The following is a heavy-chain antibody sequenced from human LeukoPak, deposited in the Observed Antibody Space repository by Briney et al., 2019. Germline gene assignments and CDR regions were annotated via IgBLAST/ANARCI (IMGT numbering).Heavy chain of an antibody. J-gene: IGHJ4*02. Sequence: ASVKVSCKAYGYNLIDYYIHWVRQAPGQGLEWMGWINPNSGRTEYAQKFQGRVTMTRDTSINTAYMDLSRLRFDDTAVYYCARVAGYCSTNSCYTRGFEYWGQGTLVTVSS. CDR1: GYNLIDYY. D-gene: IGHD2-2*02. CDR2: INPNSGRT. CDR3: ARVAGYCSTNSCYTRGFEY. V-gene: IGHV1-2*02.